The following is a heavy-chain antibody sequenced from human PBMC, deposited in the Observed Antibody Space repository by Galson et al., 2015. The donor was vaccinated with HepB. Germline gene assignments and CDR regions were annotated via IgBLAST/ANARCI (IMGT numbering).Heavy chain of an antibody. J-gene: IGHJ5*02. CDR3: ARKERGCSSTSCYIWFDP. CDR1: GYTFTSYG. CDR2: ISAYNGNT. V-gene: IGHV1-18*01. Sequence: SVKVSCKASGYTFTSYGISWVRQAPGQGLEWMGWISAYNGNTNYAQKLQGRVTMTTDTSTSTAYMELRSLRSDDTAVYYCARKERGCSSTSCYIWFDPWGQGTLVTVSS. D-gene: IGHD2-2*02.